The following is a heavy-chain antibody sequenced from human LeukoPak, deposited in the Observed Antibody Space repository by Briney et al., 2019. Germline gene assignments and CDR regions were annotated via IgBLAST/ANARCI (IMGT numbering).Heavy chain of an antibody. Sequence: PGESLKISCKGSGYSFTSYWIGWVRQMPGKGLEWMGIIYPGDSDTRYSPPFQGQVTISADKSISTAYLQWSSLKASDTSMYYCARPVAAAAPDAFDIWGQGTMVTVSS. CDR1: GYSFTSYW. D-gene: IGHD6-13*01. CDR3: ARPVAAAAPDAFDI. J-gene: IGHJ3*02. CDR2: IYPGDSDT. V-gene: IGHV5-51*01.